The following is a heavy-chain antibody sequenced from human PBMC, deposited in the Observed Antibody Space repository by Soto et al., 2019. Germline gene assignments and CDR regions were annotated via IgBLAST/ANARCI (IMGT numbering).Heavy chain of an antibody. Sequence: SETLSLTCTVSGGSISSSSYYWGWIRQPPGKGLEWIGSIYYSGSTYYNPSLKSRVTISVDTSKNQFSLKLSSVTAADTAVYYCARLTRYYDFWSGYSYYYYMDVWGKGTMVTVSS. V-gene: IGHV4-39*01. CDR3: ARLTRYYDFWSGYSYYYYMDV. CDR2: IYYSGST. D-gene: IGHD3-3*01. CDR1: GGSISSSSYY. J-gene: IGHJ6*03.